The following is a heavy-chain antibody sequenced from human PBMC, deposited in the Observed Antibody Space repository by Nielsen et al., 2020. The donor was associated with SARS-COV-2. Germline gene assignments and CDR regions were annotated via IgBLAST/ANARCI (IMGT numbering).Heavy chain of an antibody. Sequence: GESLKISCAASGFTFSSYSMNWVRQAPGKGLEWVSSISSSSSYIYYADSVKGRFTISRDNAKNSLYLQMNSLRAEDTAVYYCARDQKAEFRYGMDVWGQGTTVTVSS. V-gene: IGHV3-21*01. CDR1: GFTFSSYS. CDR3: ARDQKAEFRYGMDV. J-gene: IGHJ6*02. D-gene: IGHD1-14*01. CDR2: ISSSSSYI.